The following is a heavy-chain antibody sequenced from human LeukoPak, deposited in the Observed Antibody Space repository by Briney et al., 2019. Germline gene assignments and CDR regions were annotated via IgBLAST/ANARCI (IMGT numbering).Heavy chain of an antibody. CDR2: INPYNDIT. CDR3: ARLFGELLLPSDHFYYMDV. CDR1: GYTFTGYY. Sequence: ASVKVSCTASGYTFTGYYMHWVRQAPGQGLEWMGWINPYNDITDYAQTFKGRVTMTTDTSTSTAYMELRSLRSDDTAVYYCARLFGELLLPSDHFYYMDVWGKGTAVTVSS. V-gene: IGHV1-18*04. D-gene: IGHD3-10*02. J-gene: IGHJ6*03.